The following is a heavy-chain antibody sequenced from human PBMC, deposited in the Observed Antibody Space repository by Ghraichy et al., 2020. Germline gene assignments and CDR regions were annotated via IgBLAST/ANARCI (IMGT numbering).Heavy chain of an antibody. D-gene: IGHD6-13*01. CDR3: ARFNRQQLYYFDS. CDR1: CSSVSDSLYY. CDR2: VYYTESS. Sequence: SETLSLTCTLSCSSVSDSLYYLAWIRQPPGKGLEWIGNVYYTESSFYNPSLKSRLTLSVDTSRNQFSLKLTSVSASDTAIYYCARFNRQQLYYFDSWVQGTQVTVSS. J-gene: IGHJ4*02. V-gene: IGHV4-39*01.